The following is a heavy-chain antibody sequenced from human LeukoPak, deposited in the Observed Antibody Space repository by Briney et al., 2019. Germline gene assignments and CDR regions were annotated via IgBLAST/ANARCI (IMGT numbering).Heavy chain of an antibody. Sequence: PGGSLRLSCAAYGFTFSNYDMSWARQAPGKGLEWVSAILGSGGSTYYADSVKGRFTVSRDNSKSTLYLQMNSLRAEDTALYYCAKWGDYDFLTGYYVPDYWGQGTLVTVSS. CDR1: GFTFSNYD. CDR3: AKWGDYDFLTGYYVPDY. J-gene: IGHJ4*02. CDR2: ILGSGGST. D-gene: IGHD3-9*01. V-gene: IGHV3-23*01.